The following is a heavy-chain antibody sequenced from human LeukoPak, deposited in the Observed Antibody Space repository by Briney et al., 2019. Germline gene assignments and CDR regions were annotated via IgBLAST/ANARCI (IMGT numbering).Heavy chain of an antibody. D-gene: IGHD1-1*01. CDR2: INHSGST. CDR1: GGSFSGYY. J-gene: IGHJ6*03. V-gene: IGHV4-34*01. CDR3: ARGRTTNYYYYYYYMDV. Sequence: SETLSLTCAVYGGSFSGYYWSWIRQPPGKGLEWIGEINHSGSTNYNPSLKSRVTISVDTFKNQFSLKLSSVTAADTAMYYCARGRTTNYYYYYYYMDVWGKGTTVTVSS.